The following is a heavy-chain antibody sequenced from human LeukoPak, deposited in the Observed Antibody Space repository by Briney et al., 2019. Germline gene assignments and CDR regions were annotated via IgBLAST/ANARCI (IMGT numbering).Heavy chain of an antibody. CDR1: GGSFSGYY. Sequence: SETLSLTCAVYGGSFSGYYWSWIRQPPGKGLEWIGEINHSGSTNYNPSLKSRVTISVDTSKNQFSLKLGSVTAADTAVYYCARLEGGYYFDYWGQGTLVTVSS. CDR2: INHSGST. J-gene: IGHJ4*02. CDR3: ARLEGGYYFDY. V-gene: IGHV4-34*01. D-gene: IGHD1-1*01.